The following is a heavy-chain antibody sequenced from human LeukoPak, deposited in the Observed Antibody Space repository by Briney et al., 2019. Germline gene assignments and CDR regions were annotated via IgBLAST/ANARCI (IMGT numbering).Heavy chain of an antibody. Sequence: GGSLRLSCATSGFTSSRFSMNWVRQAPGKGLEWISYISSSSTNIQYADSVKGRFTVSRDNARNSLYLQMNNLRAEDTAVYYCAKGASMIVPVEDDYWGQGTLVTVSS. CDR3: AKGASMIVPVEDDY. J-gene: IGHJ4*02. V-gene: IGHV3-48*04. D-gene: IGHD3-22*01. CDR2: ISSSSTNI. CDR1: GFTSSRFS.